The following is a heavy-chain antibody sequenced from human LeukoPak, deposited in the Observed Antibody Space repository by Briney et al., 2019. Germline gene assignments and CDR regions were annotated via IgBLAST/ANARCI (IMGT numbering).Heavy chain of an antibody. CDR3: ARGGYSYGYSFDY. J-gene: IGHJ4*02. CDR2: TIPIFGTA. Sequence: SVKVSCKASGGTFSSYAINWVRQAPGQGLEWMGRTIPIFGTANYAQKFQGRVTITTDESTSTAYMELSSLRSEDTAVYYCARGGYSYGYSFDYWGQGTLVTVSS. V-gene: IGHV1-69*05. CDR1: GGTFSSYA. D-gene: IGHD5-18*01.